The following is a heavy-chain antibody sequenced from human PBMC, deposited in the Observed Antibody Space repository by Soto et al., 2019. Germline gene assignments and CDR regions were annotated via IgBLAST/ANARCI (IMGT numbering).Heavy chain of an antibody. J-gene: IGHJ6*02. Sequence: PGGSLRLSCAASGFTFSSYWMHWVRQAPGKGLVWVSRINSDGSSTSYADSVKGRFTISRDNAKNTLYLQMNSLRAEDTAVYYCARDRGRIVVVTAIYYYYGMDVWGQGTTVTVSS. CDR1: GFTFSSYW. D-gene: IGHD2-21*02. V-gene: IGHV3-74*01. CDR3: ARDRGRIVVVTAIYYYYGMDV. CDR2: INSDGSST.